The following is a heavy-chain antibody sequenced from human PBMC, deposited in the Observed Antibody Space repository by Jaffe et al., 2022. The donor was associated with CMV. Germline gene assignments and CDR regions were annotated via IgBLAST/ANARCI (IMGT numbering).Heavy chain of an antibody. CDR2: ISAYNGNT. D-gene: IGHD2-2*02. V-gene: IGHV1-18*01. J-gene: IGHJ6*02. CDR1: GYTFTSYG. Sequence: QVQLVQSGAEVKKPGASVKVSCKASGYTFTSYGISWVRQAPGQGLEWMGWISAYNGNTNYAQKLQGRVTMTTDTSTSTAYMELRSLRSDDTAVYYCARAPYCSSTSCYTGAEGYYYYYYGMDVWGQGTTVTVSS. CDR3: ARAPYCSSTSCYTGAEGYYYYYYGMDV.